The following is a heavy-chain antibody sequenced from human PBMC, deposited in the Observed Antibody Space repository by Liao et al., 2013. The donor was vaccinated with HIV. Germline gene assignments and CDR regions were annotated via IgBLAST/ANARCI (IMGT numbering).Heavy chain of an antibody. CDR1: GGSFSGYF. CDR3: GRDRASDFWTAARGGDSFDI. D-gene: IGHD3/OR15-3a*01. CDR2: IDVSGRI. V-gene: IGHV4-59*10. J-gene: IGHJ3*02. Sequence: QVHLQQWGAGLLKPSETLSLTCAVYGGSFSGYFWTWIRQPAGKGLEWIGRIDVSGRIKFSPSLKSRLTISIDTSRNQFSLKLTSVTAADTAVYYCGRDRASDFWTAARGGDSFDIWGQGTMVTVSS.